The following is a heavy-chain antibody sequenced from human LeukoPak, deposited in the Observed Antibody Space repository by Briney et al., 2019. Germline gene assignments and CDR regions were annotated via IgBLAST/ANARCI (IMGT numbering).Heavy chain of an antibody. CDR1: GFTFSSYE. D-gene: IGHD2-15*01. J-gene: IGHJ4*02. CDR2: ISSSGSTI. CDR3: ARGPYCSGGSCPPPSFVY. V-gene: IGHV3-48*03. Sequence: GGSLRLSCAASGFTFSSYEMNWVRQAPGKGLEWVSYISSSGSTIYYADSVKGRFTISRDNAKNSLYLQMNSLRAEDTAVYYCARGPYCSGGSCPPPSFVYWGQGTLVTVSS.